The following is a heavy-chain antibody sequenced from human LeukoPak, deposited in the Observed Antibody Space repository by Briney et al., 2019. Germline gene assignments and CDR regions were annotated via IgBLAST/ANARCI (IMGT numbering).Heavy chain of an antibody. J-gene: IGHJ6*02. CDR2: ISGSGAGA. V-gene: IGHV3-23*01. D-gene: IGHD3-3*01. CDR1: GFTFYSYA. CDR3: AKEDGYYDFWSGSHYGMDV. Sequence: PGGSLRLSCAASGFTFYSYAMSWVRQAPGKGLEWVSTISGSGAGAYYADSVKGRFTISRDNSKNTLYLQMNSLRAEDTAVYYCAKEDGYYDFWSGSHYGMDVWGQGTTVTVSS.